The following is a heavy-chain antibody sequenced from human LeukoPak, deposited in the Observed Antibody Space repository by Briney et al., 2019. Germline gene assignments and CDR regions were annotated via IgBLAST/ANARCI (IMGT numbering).Heavy chain of an antibody. Sequence: SETLSLTCTVSGGSVSSGRYYWSWIRQPPGKGLERIGYIYNSESTNYNPSLKSRVTISVDTSKNQFSLKLSSVTAADTAVYYCARVDLRSSGWFPFDYWGQGTLVTVSS. CDR3: ARVDLRSSGWFPFDY. CDR2: IYNSEST. CDR1: GGSVSSGRYY. J-gene: IGHJ4*02. V-gene: IGHV4-61*01. D-gene: IGHD6-19*01.